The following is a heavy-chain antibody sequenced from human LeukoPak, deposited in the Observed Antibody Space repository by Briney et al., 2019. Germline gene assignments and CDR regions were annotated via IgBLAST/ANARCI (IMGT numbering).Heavy chain of an antibody. CDR3: ARGFSYGSSWYDYYYYYYMDV. CDR2: INHSGST. Sequence: SETLSLTCTVSGGSISSSSDYWGWIRQPPGKGLEWIGEINHSGSTNYNPSLKSRVTISVDTSKNQFSLKLSSVTAADTAVYYCARGFSYGSSWYDYYYYYYMDVWGKGTTVTISS. CDR1: GGSISSSSDY. D-gene: IGHD6-13*01. J-gene: IGHJ6*03. V-gene: IGHV4-39*01.